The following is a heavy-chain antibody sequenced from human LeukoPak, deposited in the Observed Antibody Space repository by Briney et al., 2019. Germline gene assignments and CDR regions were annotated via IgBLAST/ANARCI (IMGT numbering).Heavy chain of an antibody. Sequence: GASVKVSCKASGNTFTSFGITWIRQAPGQGLEWMGWISAYNGYTSYSQKVQGRVTMTTETSTVKAYMELRSLRCEDTAVYFCAKVVQPIGGEVRGTYFDAWGQGTLVTVSS. V-gene: IGHV1-18*01. J-gene: IGHJ4*02. CDR2: ISAYNGYT. CDR1: GNTFTSFG. D-gene: IGHD3-10*01. CDR3: AKVVQPIGGEVRGTYFDA.